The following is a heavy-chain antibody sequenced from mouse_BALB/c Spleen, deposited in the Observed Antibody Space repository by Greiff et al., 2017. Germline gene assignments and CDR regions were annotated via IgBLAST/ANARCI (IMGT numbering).Heavy chain of an antibody. CDR1: GYTFSSYW. V-gene: IGHV1-9*01. J-gene: IGHJ3*01. CDR2: ILPGSGST. CDR3: ARERGNYGNYWFAY. Sequence: VQLQQSGAELMKPGASVKISCKATGYTFSSYWIEWVKQRPGHGLEWIGEILPGSGSTNYNEKFKGKATFTADTSSNTAYMQLSSLTSEDSAVYYCARERGNYGNYWFAYWGQGTLVTVSA. D-gene: IGHD2-1*01.